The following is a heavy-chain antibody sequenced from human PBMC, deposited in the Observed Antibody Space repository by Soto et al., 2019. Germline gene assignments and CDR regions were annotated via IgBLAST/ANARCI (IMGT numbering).Heavy chain of an antibody. V-gene: IGHV4-59*12. J-gene: IGHJ5*02. Sequence: SSETLSLTCTVSGGSISSYYWSWIRQPPGKGLEWIGYIYYSGSTNYNPSPKSRVTISVDTSKNQFSLKLSSVTAADTAVYYCARDLKGYCTNGVCYPETNWFDPWGQGTLVTVSS. D-gene: IGHD2-8*01. CDR2: IYYSGST. CDR3: ARDLKGYCTNGVCYPETNWFDP. CDR1: GGSISSYY.